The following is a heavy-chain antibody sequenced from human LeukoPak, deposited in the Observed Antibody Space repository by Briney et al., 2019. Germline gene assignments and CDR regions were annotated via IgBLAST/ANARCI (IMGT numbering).Heavy chain of an antibody. Sequence: PSETLSLTCSVSGGSIYSYYGSWIRQPPGKGLEWIGYIYYTGSTNSNPSLKSRVTISIDTSKNQFSLKLSSVTAADTAVYYCARSYDSSGYYFYGMDVWGQGTTVTVS. CDR1: GGSIYSYY. CDR3: ARSYDSSGYYFYGMDV. CDR2: IYYTGST. D-gene: IGHD3-22*01. J-gene: IGHJ6*02. V-gene: IGHV4-59*01.